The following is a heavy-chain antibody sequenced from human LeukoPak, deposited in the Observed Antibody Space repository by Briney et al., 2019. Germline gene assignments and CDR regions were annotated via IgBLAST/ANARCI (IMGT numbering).Heavy chain of an antibody. CDR3: ARGRGYSYAGGY. CDR1: GFAFSSNA. D-gene: IGHD5-18*01. J-gene: IGHJ4*02. V-gene: IGHV3-30-3*01. Sequence: GGSLRLSCAASGFAFSSNAMHWVRQAPGKGLEWVAVISYDGSNKYYADSVKGRFTISRDNSKNTLYLQMNSLRAEDTAVYYCARGRGYSYAGGYWGQGTLVTVSS. CDR2: ISYDGSNK.